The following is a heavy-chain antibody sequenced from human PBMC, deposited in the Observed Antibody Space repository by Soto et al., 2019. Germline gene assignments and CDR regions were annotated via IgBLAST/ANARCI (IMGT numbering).Heavy chain of an antibody. CDR2: MNPNSGNT. D-gene: IGHD6-19*01. CDR3: ARGRIAVAGTGGLPY. V-gene: IGHV1-8*01. Sequence: ASLKVSCKGSGYTFTSYDINWLRQATGQGLEWMGWMNPNSGNTGYAQKFQGRVTMTRNTSTSTAYMELSSLRSEDTAVYYCARGRIAVAGTGGLPYWGQGTLVTVSS. J-gene: IGHJ4*02. CDR1: GYTFTSYD.